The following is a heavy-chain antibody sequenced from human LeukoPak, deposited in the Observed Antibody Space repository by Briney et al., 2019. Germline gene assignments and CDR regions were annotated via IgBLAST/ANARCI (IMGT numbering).Heavy chain of an antibody. CDR2: INAGNGNT. CDR3: ARARSGWYGYYFDY. D-gene: IGHD6-19*01. CDR1: GYTFTSYA. V-gene: IGHV1-3*01. Sequence: ASVKVSCKASGYTFTSYAMHWVRQAPGQRLEWMGWINAGNGNTKYSQKFQGRVIITRDTSASTAYMELSSLRSEDTAVYYCARARSGWYGYYFDYWGQGTLVPVSS. J-gene: IGHJ4*02.